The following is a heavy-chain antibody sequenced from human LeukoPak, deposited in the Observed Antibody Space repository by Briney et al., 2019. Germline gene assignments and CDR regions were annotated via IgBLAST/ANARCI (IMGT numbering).Heavy chain of an antibody. D-gene: IGHD5-18*01. CDR1: GFTFRSYS. Sequence: GGSLRLSCAASGFTFRSYSFNWVRQAPGEGLEWVSYISTGSNTLYYAASVKGRFTISRDDDKNLVYLQMNSLRAEDTGVYFCARGYRFFDSWGQGTLATTSS. CDR2: ISTGSNTL. V-gene: IGHV3-48*01. CDR3: ARGYRFFDS. J-gene: IGHJ5*01.